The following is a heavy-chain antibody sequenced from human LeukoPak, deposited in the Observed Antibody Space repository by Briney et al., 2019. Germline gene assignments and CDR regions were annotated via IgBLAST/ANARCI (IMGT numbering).Heavy chain of an antibody. V-gene: IGHV4-38-2*02. CDR3: ARAAVVVAATRALFDY. J-gene: IGHJ4*02. CDR2: IYHSGST. Sequence: KASETLSLTCTVSGYSISSGYYWGWIRQPPGKGLEWIGSIYHSGSTYYNPSLKSRVTISVDTSKNQFSLKLSSVTAADTAVYYCARAAVVVAATRALFDYWGQGTLVTVSS. D-gene: IGHD2-15*01. CDR1: GYSISSGYY.